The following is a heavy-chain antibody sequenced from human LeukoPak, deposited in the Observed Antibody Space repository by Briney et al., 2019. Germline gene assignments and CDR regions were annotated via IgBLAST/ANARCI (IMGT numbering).Heavy chain of an antibody. Sequence: ASVKVSCKASGYTFTSYDINWVRQATGQGLEWMGWMNPNSGNTGYAQKFQGRVTMTRNTSISTAYMELSSLRSEDTAVYYCARTSLTVTILFDYWGQGTLVTVSS. CDR2: MNPNSGNT. CDR1: GYTFTSYD. V-gene: IGHV1-8*01. CDR3: ARTSLTVTILFDY. J-gene: IGHJ4*02. D-gene: IGHD4-17*01.